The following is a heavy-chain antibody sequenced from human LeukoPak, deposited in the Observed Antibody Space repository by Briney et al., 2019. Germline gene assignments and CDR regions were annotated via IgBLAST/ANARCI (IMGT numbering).Heavy chain of an antibody. Sequence: GGSVRLSCVASGLTFSSNSMSWVRQPPGMGLEWVSGISVSGITVYADSVKGRLTISRDNSKNTLYLQMNNLRAGDTALYYCAKGFSVRGRFDPWGQGTQVTVSS. J-gene: IGHJ5*02. D-gene: IGHD2-15*01. CDR3: AKGFSVRGRFDP. V-gene: IGHV3-23*01. CDR2: ISVSGIT. CDR1: GLTFSSNS.